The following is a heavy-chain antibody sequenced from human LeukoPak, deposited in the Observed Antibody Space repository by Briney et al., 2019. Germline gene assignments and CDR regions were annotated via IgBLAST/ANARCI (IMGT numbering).Heavy chain of an antibody. D-gene: IGHD2-21*01. CDR1: GFTFDDYA. CDR3: AKDLGRMAYCGGDCYGGGAAFDI. J-gene: IGHJ3*02. Sequence: GGSLRLSCAASGFTFDDYAMHWVRQAPGKGLEWVSGISWNSGSIGYADSVKGRFTISRDNAKNSLYLQMNSLRAEDMALYYCAKDLGRMAYCGGDCYGGGAAFDIWGQGTMVTVSS. CDR2: ISWNSGSI. V-gene: IGHV3-9*03.